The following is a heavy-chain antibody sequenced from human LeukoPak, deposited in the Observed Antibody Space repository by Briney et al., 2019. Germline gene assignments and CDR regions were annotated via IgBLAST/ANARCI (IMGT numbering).Heavy chain of an antibody. V-gene: IGHV3-33*01. J-gene: IGHJ4*02. CDR2: IWYDGSNK. D-gene: IGHD3-22*01. CDR3: AREVQYYDSSGYQGVDY. Sequence: PGRSLRLSCAASGFTFSSYGMHWVRQAPGKGLEWVAVIWYDGSNKYYADSVKGRFTISRDNSKNTLYVQMNSLRAEDTAVYYCAREVQYYDSSGYQGVDYWGQGTLVTVSS. CDR1: GFTFSSYG.